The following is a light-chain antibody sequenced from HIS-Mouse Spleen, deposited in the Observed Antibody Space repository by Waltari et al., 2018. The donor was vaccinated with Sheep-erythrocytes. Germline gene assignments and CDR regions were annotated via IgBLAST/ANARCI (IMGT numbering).Light chain of an antibody. CDR3: YSTDSSGNHWV. CDR1: ALPKKY. J-gene: IGLJ3*02. Sequence: SYELTQPPSVSVSPGQTARITCSGAALPKKYAYWYQQKSGQAPVLVIYEDSKRPSGIPGRFDGSSSRTIANLTNSGAPVEVDADYYCYSTDSSGNHWVFGGGTKLTVL. V-gene: IGLV3-10*01. CDR2: EDS.